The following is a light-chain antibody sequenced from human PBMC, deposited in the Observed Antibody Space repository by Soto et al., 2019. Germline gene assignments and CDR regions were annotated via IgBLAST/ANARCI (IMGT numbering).Light chain of an antibody. CDR1: QSISTW. CDR3: QQYDPYSYT. V-gene: IGKV1-5*01. J-gene: IGKJ2*01. CDR2: GAS. Sequence: DIQMTQSPSILSASLGDRVTFTCRASQSISTWLAWYQLKPGNAPKLLIYGASSLGSGVPSRFSGSGSGTEFTLSISSLQPEDFATYYCQQYDPYSYTFGKGTKLEIK.